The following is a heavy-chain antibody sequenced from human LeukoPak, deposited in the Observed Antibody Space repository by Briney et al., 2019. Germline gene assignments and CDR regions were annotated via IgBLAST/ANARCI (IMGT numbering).Heavy chain of an antibody. Sequence: GASVKVSCKASDYIFTTYGISWVRQAPGQGLEWMGWISAYNGNTNHAQKLQGRVTMTTDTSTTTAYMELRSLRSDDTAVYYCARDQAGTGTFDVWGQGTMVTVSS. CDR2: ISAYNGNT. J-gene: IGHJ3*01. D-gene: IGHD6-19*01. CDR1: DYIFTTYG. V-gene: IGHV1-18*01. CDR3: ARDQAGTGTFDV.